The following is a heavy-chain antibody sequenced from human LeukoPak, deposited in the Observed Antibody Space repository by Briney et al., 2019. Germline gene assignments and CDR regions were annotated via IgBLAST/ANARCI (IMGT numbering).Heavy chain of an antibody. V-gene: IGHV3-33*01. CDR1: GFTFSHYG. Sequence: SGGSLRLSCAASGFTFSHYGMHWVRQAPGKGLEWVAVIWYDGSNEYYADSVKGQFTISRDNSKNTLYLQMNSLGAGDTAVYYCARAVAGTHWFDPWGQGTLVTVSS. CDR3: ARAVAGTHWFDP. CDR2: IWYDGSNE. D-gene: IGHD6-19*01. J-gene: IGHJ5*02.